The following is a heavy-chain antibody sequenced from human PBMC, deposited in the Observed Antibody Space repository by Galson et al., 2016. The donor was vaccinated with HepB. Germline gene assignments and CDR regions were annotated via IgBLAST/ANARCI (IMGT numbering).Heavy chain of an antibody. CDR1: RFTFSSYA. Sequence: SLRLSCAASRFTFSSYAMSWVRQAPGKGLEWVSAISNSGVTTFYADSVKGRFTISRDNSKNTLYLQMNSLRAEDTAVYYCATDSPHSSSWGSHWGQGTLVTVSS. V-gene: IGHV3-23*01. J-gene: IGHJ4*02. D-gene: IGHD6-13*01. CDR3: ATDSPHSSSWGSH. CDR2: ISNSGVTT.